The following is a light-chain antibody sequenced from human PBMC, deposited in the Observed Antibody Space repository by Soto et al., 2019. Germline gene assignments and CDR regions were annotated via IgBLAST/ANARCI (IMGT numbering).Light chain of an antibody. Sequence: QAVVTQEPSLTVSPGGTVTLTCGSSTGVVTSGHYPYWFQQKPGQAPRTLIYDASNKHSWTPARFSGSLLGGKAALTLSGAQPEDEAEYYCLLYYSGPGVFGGGTSSPS. CDR2: DAS. J-gene: IGLJ3*02. V-gene: IGLV7-46*01. CDR1: TGVVTSGHY. CDR3: LLYYSGPGV.